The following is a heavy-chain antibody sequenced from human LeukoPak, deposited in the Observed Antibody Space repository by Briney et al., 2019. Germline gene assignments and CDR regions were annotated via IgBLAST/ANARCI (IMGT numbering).Heavy chain of an antibody. D-gene: IGHD5-18*01. J-gene: IGHJ4*02. CDR2: ISAYNGNT. CDR3: TRDLGVDTTMIFFDY. V-gene: IGHV1-18*01. CDR1: GYTFTSFG. Sequence: ASVKVSCKASGYTFTSFGISWVRQAPGQGLEWMGWISAYNGNTNYAQKLQGRVTMTTDTSKSTAYMEIRGLRSDDTAVYYCTRDLGVDTTMIFFDYWGQGSLVTVSS.